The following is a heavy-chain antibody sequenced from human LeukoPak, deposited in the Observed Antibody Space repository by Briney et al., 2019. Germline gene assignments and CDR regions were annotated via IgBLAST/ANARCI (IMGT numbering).Heavy chain of an antibody. Sequence: GGSLRPSCAASGFDLSTYEMNWVRQAPGKGLEWIADIAISGHTKNYADSVKGRFTISRDNARTSLYLQMNSLRVEDTGVYYCARGDPHADLWGQGTLVTVSS. CDR2: IAISGHTK. CDR3: ARGDPHADL. V-gene: IGHV3-48*03. CDR1: GFDLSTYE. J-gene: IGHJ5*02.